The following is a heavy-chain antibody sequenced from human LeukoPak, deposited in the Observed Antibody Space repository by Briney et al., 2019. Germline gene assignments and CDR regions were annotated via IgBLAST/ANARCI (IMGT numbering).Heavy chain of an antibody. D-gene: IGHD3-10*01. CDR2: IRYDGSNK. V-gene: IGHV3-30*02. CDR3: AKDSRRYYGSGSYYNV. J-gene: IGHJ4*02. CDR1: GFTFSSYG. Sequence: GGSLRLSCAASGFTFSSYGMHWVRQAPGKGLEWVAFIRYDGSNKYYADSVKGRFTISRDNSKNTQYLQMNSLRAEDTAVYYCAKDSRRYYGSGSYYNVWGQGTLVTVSS.